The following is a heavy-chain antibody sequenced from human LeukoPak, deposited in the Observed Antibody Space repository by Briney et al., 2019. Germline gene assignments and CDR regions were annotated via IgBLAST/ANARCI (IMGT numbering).Heavy chain of an antibody. CDR2: IFYSGST. CDR1: GGSISSYY. D-gene: IGHD1-26*01. J-gene: IGHJ4*02. V-gene: IGHV4-59*01. CDR3: ARSSGSYWY. Sequence: SETLSLTCTASGGSISSYYWNWIRQPPGKGLEWIGYIFYSGSTNYNPSLKSRVTISVDTSENQFSLNLNSVTAADTAVYYCARSSGSYWYWGQGILVTVFS.